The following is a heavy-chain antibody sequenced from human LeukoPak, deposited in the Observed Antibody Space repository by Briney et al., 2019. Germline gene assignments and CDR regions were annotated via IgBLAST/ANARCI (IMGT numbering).Heavy chain of an antibody. CDR2: ISSSGSTI. J-gene: IGHJ6*03. V-gene: IGHV3-48*03. CDR3: ARGGFDWLLFNYYYYMDV. Sequence: GGSLRLSCAASGFTFSSYEMNWVRQAPGKGLEWISYISSSGSTIHYADSVKGRFTISRDNAKNSLYLQMNSLRAEDTAVYYCARGGFDWLLFNYYYYMDVWGKGTTVTISS. D-gene: IGHD3-9*01. CDR1: GFTFSSYE.